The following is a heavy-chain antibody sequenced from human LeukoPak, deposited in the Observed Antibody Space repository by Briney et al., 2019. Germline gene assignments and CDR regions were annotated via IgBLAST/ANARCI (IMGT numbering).Heavy chain of an antibody. Sequence: TSETLSLTCAVSGYSISSGHYWGWIRQPPGKGLEWIGYIYYSGSSSYNPSLKSRVTMSVDTSKNQLSLKLSSVTAADTAVYYCARWYCSSNTCYHMDVWGKGTTVTVSS. D-gene: IGHD2-2*01. CDR3: ARWYCSSNTCYHMDV. CDR2: IYYSGSS. J-gene: IGHJ6*03. V-gene: IGHV4-38-2*01. CDR1: GYSISSGHY.